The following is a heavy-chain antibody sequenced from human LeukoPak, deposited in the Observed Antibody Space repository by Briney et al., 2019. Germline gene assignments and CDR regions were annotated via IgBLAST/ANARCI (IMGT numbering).Heavy chain of an antibody. CDR3: ARDPPAAGTVYYGMDV. V-gene: IGHV1-2*02. CDR2: INPASGMNPNSGGT. CDR1: GYRFTDYY. J-gene: IGHJ6*02. Sequence: ASVKVSCKASGYRFTDYYIHWVRQAPGQGLEWMGWINPASGMNPNSGGTFYARKFQGRVTMTTDTSITTIYMGMSSLTSDDTAVYYCARDPPAAGTVYYGMDVWGQGTTVTVSS. D-gene: IGHD6-13*01.